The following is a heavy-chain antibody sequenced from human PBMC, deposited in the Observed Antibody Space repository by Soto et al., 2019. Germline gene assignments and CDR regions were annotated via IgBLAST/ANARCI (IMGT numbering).Heavy chain of an antibody. V-gene: IGHV1-69*04. Sequence: ASVKVSCKASGGTFSSYTISWVRQAPGQGLERMGRIIPILGIANYAQKFQGRVTITADKSTSTAYMELSSLRSEDTAVYYCARDHCSGGSCYFDYWGREPWSPSPQ. CDR2: IIPILGIA. CDR1: GGTFSSYT. D-gene: IGHD2-15*01. CDR3: ARDHCSGGSCYFDY. J-gene: IGHJ4*02.